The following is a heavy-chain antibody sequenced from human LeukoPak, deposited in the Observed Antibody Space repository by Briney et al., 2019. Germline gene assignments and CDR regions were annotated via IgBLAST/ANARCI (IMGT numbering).Heavy chain of an antibody. J-gene: IGHJ6*03. V-gene: IGHV4-4*09. D-gene: IGHD1-26*01. CDR2: IYTSGST. CDR3: ARGEDAYYYCYYMDV. Sequence: SETLSLTCTVSGGSISGYYWSWIRQPPGKGLEWIGYIYTSGSTNYNPSLKSRVTISVDTSKNQFSLKLSSVTAADTAVYYCARGEDAYYYCYYMDVWGKGTTVTVSS. CDR1: GGSISGYY.